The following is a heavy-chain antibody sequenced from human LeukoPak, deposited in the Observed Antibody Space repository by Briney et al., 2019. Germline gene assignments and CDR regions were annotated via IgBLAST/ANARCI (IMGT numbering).Heavy chain of an antibody. D-gene: IGHD3-10*01. Sequence: SETLSLTCTVSGGSISSSSYFWGWIRQPPGKGLEWLGSIYYSGSIYYNPSLKSRVTISVDTSKNQFTLKLSSVTAADTAVYYCARDPGKSYYGSAADAFDIWGQGTMVTVSS. J-gene: IGHJ3*02. V-gene: IGHV4-39*02. CDR1: GGSISSSSYF. CDR2: IYYSGSI. CDR3: ARDPGKSYYGSAADAFDI.